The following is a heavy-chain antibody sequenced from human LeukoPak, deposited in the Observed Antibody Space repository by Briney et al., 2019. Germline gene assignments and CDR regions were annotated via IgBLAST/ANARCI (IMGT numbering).Heavy chain of an antibody. CDR1: GFTFSSYA. V-gene: IGHV3-23*01. J-gene: IGHJ4*02. CDR3: AKDWRSFLEWLLPHDY. Sequence: GGSLRLSCAASGFTFSSYAMSWVRQAPGKGLEWVSAISGSGGSTYYADSVKGRFTISRDNSKNTLYLQMNSLRAEDTAVYYCAKDWRSFLEWLLPHDYWGQGTLVTVSS. D-gene: IGHD3-3*01. CDR2: ISGSGGST.